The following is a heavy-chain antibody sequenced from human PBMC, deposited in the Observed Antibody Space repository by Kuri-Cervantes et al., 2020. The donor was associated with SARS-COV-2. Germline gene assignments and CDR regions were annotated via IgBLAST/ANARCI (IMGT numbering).Heavy chain of an antibody. D-gene: IGHD6-13*01. Sequence: ASVKVSCKASGYTFTSYDINWVRQATGQGLEWMGWMNPNSGNTGYAQKFQGRVTMTRNTSISTAYMELSSLRSEDTAVYYCARDLGSSWHTYFDYWGQGTLVTVSS. CDR1: GYTFTSYD. J-gene: IGHJ4*02. CDR2: MNPNSGNT. CDR3: ARDLGSSWHTYFDY. V-gene: IGHV1-8*01.